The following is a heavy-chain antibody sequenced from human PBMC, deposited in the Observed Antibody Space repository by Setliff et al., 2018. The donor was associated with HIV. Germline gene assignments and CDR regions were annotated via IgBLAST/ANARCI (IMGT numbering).Heavy chain of an antibody. V-gene: IGHV4-34*01. CDR3: ARGSIGLGSYRNAYYFDF. CDR1: GGSFTGYY. CDR2: IDHSGST. D-gene: IGHD1-26*01. J-gene: IGHJ4*02. Sequence: PSETLSLTCAVYGGSFTGYYWSWIRQPPGKGLEWIGEIDHSGSTKHNPSLKSRVTISTDTSENQFSLKVTSVTAADTAVYYCARGSIGLGSYRNAYYFDFWGQGVLVTVSS.